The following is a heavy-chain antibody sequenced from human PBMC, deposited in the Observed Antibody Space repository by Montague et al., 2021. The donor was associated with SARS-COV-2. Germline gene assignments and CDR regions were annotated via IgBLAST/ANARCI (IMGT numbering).Heavy chain of an antibody. Sequence: SLRPSCAASGFTFSSYAMHWVRQAPGKGLEWVAVISYDGSNKYYADSVKGRFTISRDNSKNTLYLQMNSLRAEDTAVYYCASSLVWFEIDYWGQGTLVTVSS. V-gene: IGHV3-30*04. CDR2: ISYDGSNK. J-gene: IGHJ4*02. CDR3: ASSLVWFEIDY. D-gene: IGHD3-10*01. CDR1: GFTFSSYA.